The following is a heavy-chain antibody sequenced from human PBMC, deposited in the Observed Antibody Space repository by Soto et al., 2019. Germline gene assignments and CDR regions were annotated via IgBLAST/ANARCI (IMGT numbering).Heavy chain of an antibody. J-gene: IGHJ6*02. Sequence: QVQLVESGGGVVQPGRSLRLSCAASGFTFSSYGMHWVRQAPGKGLEWVAVISYDGSNKYYADSVKGRFTISRDNSKNTLYLQMNSRRAEDTAVYYCAKDFPGSSSWYSVYYYYGMDVWGQGTTVTVSS. CDR1: GFTFSSYG. V-gene: IGHV3-30*18. CDR2: ISYDGSNK. CDR3: AKDFPGSSSWYSVYYYYGMDV. D-gene: IGHD6-13*01.